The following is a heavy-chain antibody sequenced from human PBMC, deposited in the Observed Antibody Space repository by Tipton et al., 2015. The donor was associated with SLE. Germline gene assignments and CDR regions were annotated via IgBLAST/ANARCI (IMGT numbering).Heavy chain of an antibody. J-gene: IGHJ6*01. D-gene: IGHD3-10*01. Sequence: TLSLTCSVSGAPISPYYLGCIRHAPGKALEWVVGMGHSVITNYNPSLKSRVTISVDTSKNQFSLKLSSVTAADTAVYYCARHRLTVLLDV. CDR2: MGHSVIT. CDR1: GAPISPYY. CDR3: ARHRLTVLLDV. V-gene: IGHV4-59*01.